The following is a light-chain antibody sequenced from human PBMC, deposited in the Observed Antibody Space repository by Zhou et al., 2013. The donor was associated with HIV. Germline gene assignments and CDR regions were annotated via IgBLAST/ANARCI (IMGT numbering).Light chain of an antibody. J-gene: IGKJ5*01. Sequence: EVVMTQSPATLSVSPGERATLSCRASQSVSSKLAWYQQKPGQAPRLLIFGASTRATGFPARFSGGGSGTDFTLTISRLEPEDFAVYYCQQYDSSSPTFGQGTRLEIK. CDR3: QQYDSSSPT. CDR2: GAS. V-gene: IGKV3-15*01. CDR1: QSVSSK.